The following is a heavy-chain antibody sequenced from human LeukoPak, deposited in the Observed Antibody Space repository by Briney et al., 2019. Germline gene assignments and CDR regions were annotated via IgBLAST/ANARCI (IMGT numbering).Heavy chain of an antibody. J-gene: IGHJ4*02. CDR2: ISHSGSSI. CDR3: AMALDY. Sequence: PGGSLRLSCVASGFTFSNYLMNWVRQAPGKGLEGVSGISHSGSSIYYADSVKGRFTISRYNSKNTLYLQMDRLRVEDTAVYYCAMALDYWGQGTLVTVSS. V-gene: IGHV3-23*01. CDR1: GFTFSNYL.